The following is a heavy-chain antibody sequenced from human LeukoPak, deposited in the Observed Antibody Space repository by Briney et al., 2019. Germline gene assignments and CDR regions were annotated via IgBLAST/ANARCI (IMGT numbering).Heavy chain of an antibody. CDR1: GYTFTSYG. Sequence: ASVKVSCKASGYTFTSYGISWVRQAPGQGLEWMGWISAYNGNTSYAQKLQGGVTMTTDTSTSTAYMELRSLRSDDTAVYYCARDPGPLYSSSWGYYYYGMDVWGQGTTVTVSS. V-gene: IGHV1-18*01. CDR2: ISAYNGNT. J-gene: IGHJ6*02. D-gene: IGHD6-13*01. CDR3: ARDPGPLYSSSWGYYYYGMDV.